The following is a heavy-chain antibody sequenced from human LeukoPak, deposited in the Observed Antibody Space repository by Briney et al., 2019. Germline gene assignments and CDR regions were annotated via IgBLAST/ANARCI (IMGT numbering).Heavy chain of an antibody. CDR1: GFTFSSHA. Sequence: PGGSLRLSCAASGFTFSSHAMGWVRQAPGKGLEWVSAISSSSDHIYYADSVQGRFTISRDNSKNTLYLQMNSLRAEDTALYYCANFVDTSMGGNDYWGQGTLVTVSS. CDR2: ISSSSDHI. D-gene: IGHD5-18*01. V-gene: IGHV3-23*01. J-gene: IGHJ4*02. CDR3: ANFVDTSMGGNDY.